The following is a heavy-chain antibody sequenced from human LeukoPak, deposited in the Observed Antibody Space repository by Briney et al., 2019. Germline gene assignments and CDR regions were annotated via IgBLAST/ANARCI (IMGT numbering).Heavy chain of an antibody. CDR2: ISSSSSYT. V-gene: IGHV3-11*06. Sequence: GGSLRLSCTASGFTFSDYYMNWIRQAPGKGLESVSYISSSSSYTDYADSVKGRFTISRDNAKNSLYLQMDNLRAEDTAVYYCARDGYCSGGSCYPYYWGQGTLVTVSS. CDR1: GFTFSDYY. CDR3: ARDGYCSGGSCYPYY. J-gene: IGHJ4*02. D-gene: IGHD2-15*01.